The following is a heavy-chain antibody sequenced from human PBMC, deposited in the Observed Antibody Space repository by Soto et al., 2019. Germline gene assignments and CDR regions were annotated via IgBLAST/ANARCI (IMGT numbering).Heavy chain of an antibody. CDR3: ARGNAVVDIVATIVGYDY. V-gene: IGHV4-31*03. CDR1: GGSISSGGYY. CDR2: IYYSGST. D-gene: IGHD5-12*01. Sequence: PSETLSLTCTVSGGSISSGGYYWSWIRQHPGKGLEWIGYIYYSGSTYYNPSLKSRVTISVDTSKNQFSLKLSSVTAADTAVYYCARGNAVVDIVATIVGYDYWGQGTLVTVSS. J-gene: IGHJ4*02.